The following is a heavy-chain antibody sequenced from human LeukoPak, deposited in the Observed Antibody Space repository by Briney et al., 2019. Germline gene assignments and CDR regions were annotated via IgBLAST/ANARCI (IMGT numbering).Heavy chain of an antibody. CDR2: IRSKANSYAT. J-gene: IGHJ3*01. V-gene: IGHV3-73*01. Sequence: PGGSPRLSCAASGFTFSGSAMHWVRQASGKGLEWVGRIRSKANSYATAYAASVKGRFTISRDDSKNTAYLQMNSLKTEDTAVDYCTRLFLRGSYDYWGQGTMVTVSS. CDR3: TRLFLRGSYDY. CDR1: GFTFSGSA. D-gene: IGHD1-26*01.